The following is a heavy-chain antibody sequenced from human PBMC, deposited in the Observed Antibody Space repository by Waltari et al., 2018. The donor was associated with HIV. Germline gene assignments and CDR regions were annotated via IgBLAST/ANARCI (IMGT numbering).Heavy chain of an antibody. CDR3: ARGRPPPQLAFGGVFAD. Sequence: EVQLVESGGGLIQPGGSLRLSCAASGFTVSTNYMNWLRQAPGKGLAWLSARYSGGITTYAYSVKGRFTISRDNSKNTLYRQMNSLRAEDTALYYCARGRPPPQLAFGGVFADWGQGILVTVSS. J-gene: IGHJ4*02. V-gene: IGHV3-53*01. D-gene: IGHD3-16*02. CDR2: RYSGGIT. CDR1: GFTVSTNY.